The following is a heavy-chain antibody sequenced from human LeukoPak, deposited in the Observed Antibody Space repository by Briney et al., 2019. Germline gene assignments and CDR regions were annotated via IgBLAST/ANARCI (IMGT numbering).Heavy chain of an antibody. CDR2: IRYDGSNK. V-gene: IGHV3-30*02. CDR1: GFTFSSYG. D-gene: IGHD3-22*01. J-gene: IGHJ3*02. Sequence: GGSLRLSCAASGFTFSSYGMHWVRQAPGKGLEGVAFIRYDGSNKYYADSVKGRFTISRDNSKNTLYLQMNSLRAEDTAVYYCAKGYYYDSSGYDDAFDIWGQGTMVTVSS. CDR3: AKGYYYDSSGYDDAFDI.